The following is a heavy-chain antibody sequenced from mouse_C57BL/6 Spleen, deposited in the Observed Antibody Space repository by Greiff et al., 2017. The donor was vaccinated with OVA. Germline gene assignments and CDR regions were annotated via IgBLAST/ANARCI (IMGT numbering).Heavy chain of an antibody. Sequence: QVQLQQSGPELVKPGASVKISCKASGYAFSSSWMNWVKQRPGKGLEWIGRIYPGDGDTNYNGKFKGKATLTADKSSSTAYLQLSSLTSEDSAVYFCARSGYYGSSYRGIYAMDYWGQGTSVTVSS. D-gene: IGHD1-1*01. J-gene: IGHJ4*01. CDR2: IYPGDGDT. CDR3: ARSGYYGSSYRGIYAMDY. V-gene: IGHV1-82*01. CDR1: GYAFSSSW.